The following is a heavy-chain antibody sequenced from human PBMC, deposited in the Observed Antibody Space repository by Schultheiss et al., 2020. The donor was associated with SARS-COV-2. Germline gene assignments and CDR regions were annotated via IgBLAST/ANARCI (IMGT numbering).Heavy chain of an antibody. CDR1: GGSISSSSYY. J-gene: IGHJ4*02. CDR2: IYYSGST. CDR3: ARPKNYYGSERIGSFDY. D-gene: IGHD3-10*01. V-gene: IGHV4-39*01. Sequence: SETLSLTCTVSGGSISSSSYYWGWIRQPPGKGLEWIGSIYYSGSTYYNPSLKSRVTISVDTSKNQFSLKLSSVTAADTAVYYCARPKNYYGSERIGSFDYWGQGTLVTVSS.